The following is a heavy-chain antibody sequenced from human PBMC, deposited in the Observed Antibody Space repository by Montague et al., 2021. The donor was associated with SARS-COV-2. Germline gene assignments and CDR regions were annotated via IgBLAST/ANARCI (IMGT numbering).Heavy chain of an antibody. Sequence: SRSLSWAASGFTFSSYGMAWVRQPAGRGLEWVSFISYDGGNEHYTDSVKGRFTISRDNSKDTLSLQMNNLRAEDTAIYFCARQGHFDWSYYFDSWGQGALVAVSS. CDR2: ISYDGGNE. V-gene: IGHV3-30*03. CDR3: ARQGHFDWSYYFDS. J-gene: IGHJ4*02. CDR1: GFTFSSYG. D-gene: IGHD3-9*01.